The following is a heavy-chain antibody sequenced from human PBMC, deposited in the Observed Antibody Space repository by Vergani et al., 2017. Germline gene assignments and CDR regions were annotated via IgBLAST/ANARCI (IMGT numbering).Heavy chain of an antibody. V-gene: IGHV4-4*03. D-gene: IGHD2-15*01. CDR1: GGSISSNNW. CDR3: ARHPGYCSGGSCYSDAFDI. CDR2: IYHSVIT. Sequence: VQLQESGPGLVKPPGTLSLTCDVSGGSISSNNWWSWVRQTPGKGLEWIGEIYHSVITNYNPSLKSRVTISVDKSKNQFSLKLSSVTAADTAVYYCARHPGYCSGGSCYSDAFDIWGQGTMVTVSS. J-gene: IGHJ3*02.